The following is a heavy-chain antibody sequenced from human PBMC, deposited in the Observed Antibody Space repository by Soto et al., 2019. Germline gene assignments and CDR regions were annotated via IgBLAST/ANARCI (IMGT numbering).Heavy chain of an antibody. CDR2: ISGSGGTT. V-gene: IGHV3-23*01. CDR1: GFIFRHYA. J-gene: IGHJ5*01. D-gene: IGHD6-13*01. Sequence: GGSLRLSCTASGFIFRHYAMIWVRQAPGKGLEWVSGISGSGGTTFYADSVKGRVTISRDNSKNTVYLQLNSLRGEDTALYYCAKDDRHSSSFSDSWGQGTLVTVSS. CDR3: AKDDRHSSSFSDS.